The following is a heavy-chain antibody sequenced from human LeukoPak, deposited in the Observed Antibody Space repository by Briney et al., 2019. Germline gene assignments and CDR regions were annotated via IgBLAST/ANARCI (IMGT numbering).Heavy chain of an antibody. CDR1: GYTFTSYY. CDR3: VRQGCSSTSCYELWWFDP. Sequence: ASVKVSCKASGYTFTSYYMHWVRQAPGQGLEWMGIINPSGGSTSYAQKFQGRVTMTRDTSTSTVYMELSSLRSEDTAVYYCVRQGCSSTSCYELWWFDPWGQGTLVTVSS. J-gene: IGHJ5*02. D-gene: IGHD2-2*01. V-gene: IGHV1-46*01. CDR2: INPSGGST.